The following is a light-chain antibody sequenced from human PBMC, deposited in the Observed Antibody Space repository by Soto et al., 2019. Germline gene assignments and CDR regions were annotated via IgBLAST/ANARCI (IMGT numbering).Light chain of an antibody. CDR1: SSNIGSNY. Sequence: QSVLTQPPSASGIPGQRVTLSCSGSSSNIGSNYVYWYQQLPGTAPKLLIYRNNQRPSGVPDRFSGSKSGTSASLAISGLRSEDEADYYCAAWDDSHYVFGTGTRSPS. J-gene: IGLJ1*01. V-gene: IGLV1-47*01. CDR2: RNN. CDR3: AAWDDSHYV.